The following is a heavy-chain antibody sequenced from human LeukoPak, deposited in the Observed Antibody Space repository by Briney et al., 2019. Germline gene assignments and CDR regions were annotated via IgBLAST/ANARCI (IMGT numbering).Heavy chain of an antibody. CDR3: VGICTGGRCGLDY. V-gene: IGHV3-64D*06. CDR1: GFTFSTYA. CDR2: ISSNGGIT. D-gene: IGHD2-8*02. Sequence: GGSLRLSCSASGFTFSTYAVHWVRQAPGKGLEYVSGISSNGGITYYADSVKGRFIISRDNSKNTLYLQMSSLRPEATAVCYSVGICTGGRCGLDYWGQGTLVTVSS. J-gene: IGHJ4*02.